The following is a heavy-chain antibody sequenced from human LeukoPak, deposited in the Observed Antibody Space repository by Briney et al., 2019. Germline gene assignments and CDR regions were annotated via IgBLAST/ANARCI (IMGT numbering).Heavy chain of an antibody. CDR3: ARGEYCSSTSCYTVAEYFQH. Sequence: ASVKVSCKSSGGTFSSYALSWVRQAPGQGLEWMGWINPNSGGTNYAQKFQGRVTMTRDTSISTAYMELSRLRSDDTAVYYCARGEYCSSTSCYTVAEYFQHWGQGTLVTVSS. V-gene: IGHV1-2*02. CDR2: INPNSGGT. D-gene: IGHD2-2*02. J-gene: IGHJ1*01. CDR1: GGTFSSYA.